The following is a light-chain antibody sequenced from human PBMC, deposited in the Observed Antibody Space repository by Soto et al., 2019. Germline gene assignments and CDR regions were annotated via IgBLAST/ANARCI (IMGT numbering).Light chain of an antibody. CDR1: SSSIGSYT. CDR2: GHN. Sequence: QSVLTQSPSASGTPGQRVTTSCSGSSSSIGSYTVNWYQQLPGMAPKLLIYGHNQRPSGFPDRFSGSMSGTSASLAISGLQSEDEADYYCAAWDVGLNGRVFGGGTELTVL. J-gene: IGLJ3*02. CDR3: AAWDVGLNGRV. V-gene: IGLV1-44*01.